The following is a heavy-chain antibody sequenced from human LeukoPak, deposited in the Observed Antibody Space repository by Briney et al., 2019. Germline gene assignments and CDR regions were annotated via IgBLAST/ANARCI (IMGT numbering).Heavy chain of an antibody. CDR2: ISGSGGST. CDR1: GFTFSSYA. CDR3: ARDGLYYDYVWGSYRQGYYFDY. Sequence: GGSLRLSCAASGFTFSSYAMSWVRQAPGKGLEWVSAISGSGGSTYYADSVKGRFTISRDNSKNTLYLQMNSPRAEDTAVYYCARDGLYYDYVWGSYRQGYYFDYWGQGTLVTVSS. V-gene: IGHV3-23*01. J-gene: IGHJ4*02. D-gene: IGHD3-16*02.